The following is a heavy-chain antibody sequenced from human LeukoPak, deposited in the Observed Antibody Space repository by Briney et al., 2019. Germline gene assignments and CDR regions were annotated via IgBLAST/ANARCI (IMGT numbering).Heavy chain of an antibody. V-gene: IGHV3-48*03. D-gene: IGHD1-26*01. CDR2: IHSSGSTI. CDR3: ARDGGEWELDY. J-gene: IGHJ4*02. Sequence: PGGSLRLSCAASGFTFSTYQMNWVRQAPGKGLEWVSYIHSSGSTIYYADSVRGRFTISRDNARNSLYLQMNSLRAEDTAVYYCARDGGEWELDYWGQGTQVTVSS. CDR1: GFTFSTYQ.